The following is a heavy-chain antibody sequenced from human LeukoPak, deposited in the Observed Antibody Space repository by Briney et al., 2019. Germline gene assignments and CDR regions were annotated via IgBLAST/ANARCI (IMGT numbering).Heavy chain of an antibody. CDR1: GYTFTSYG. V-gene: IGHV7-4-1*02. D-gene: IGHD1-1*01. J-gene: IGHJ4*02. CDR3: ARGGVNPAGTTRERLD. CDR2: INTNTGNP. Sequence: ASVKVSCKASGYTFTSYGISWVRQAPGQGLEWTGWINTNTGNPTYAQGFTGRFVFSLDTSVSTAYLQISSLKAEDTAVYYCARGGVNPAGTTRERLDWGQGTLVTVSS.